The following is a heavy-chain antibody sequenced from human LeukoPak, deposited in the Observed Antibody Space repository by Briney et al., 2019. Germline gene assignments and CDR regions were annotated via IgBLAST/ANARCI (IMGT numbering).Heavy chain of an antibody. J-gene: IGHJ3*02. CDR2: INHSGST. D-gene: IGHD3-10*01. CDR3: ARTVRITMVRGVIRSPRSAFDI. V-gene: IGHV4-34*01. CDR1: GGSFSGYY. Sequence: SETLSLTCAVYGGSFSGYYWSWIRQPPGKGLEWIGEINHSGSTNYNPSLKSRVTISVDTSKNQFSLKLSSVTAADTAVYYCARTVRITMVRGVIRSPRSAFDIWGQGTMVTVSS.